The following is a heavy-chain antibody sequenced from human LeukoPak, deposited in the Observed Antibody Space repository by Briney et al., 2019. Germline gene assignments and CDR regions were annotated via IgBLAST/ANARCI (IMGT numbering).Heavy chain of an antibody. CDR3: TRMTTGHDY. Sequence: SETLSLTCAVSGVSFNDYYWSWVRQTPGRGLERIGEINHSGYTNDGPSLKSRVTLSIDTSRKQFSLNLRSVTVADTGIYYCTRMTTGHDYWGQGTLVTVSS. J-gene: IGHJ4*02. D-gene: IGHD4-17*01. CDR2: INHSGYT. V-gene: IGHV4-34*01. CDR1: GVSFNDYY.